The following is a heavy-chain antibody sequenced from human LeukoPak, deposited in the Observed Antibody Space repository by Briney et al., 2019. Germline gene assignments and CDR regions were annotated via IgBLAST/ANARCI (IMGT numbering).Heavy chain of an antibody. CDR2: ISFDSTKE. J-gene: IGHJ3*02. Sequence: GKSLRLSCAASGFTFSNYAMHWARQAPGKGLEWVAVISFDSTKEYYANSVKGRFIVARDNPKATLHLQMHSLRPDDTAIYYCARSKVGRNTTQKNAFDIWGRGTLVTVSS. CDR3: ARSKVGRNTTQKNAFDI. V-gene: IGHV3-30*01. D-gene: IGHD1-26*01. CDR1: GFTFSNYA.